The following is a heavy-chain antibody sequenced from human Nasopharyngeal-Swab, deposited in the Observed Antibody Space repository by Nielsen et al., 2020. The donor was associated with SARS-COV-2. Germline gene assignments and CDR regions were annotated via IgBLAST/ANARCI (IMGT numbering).Heavy chain of an antibody. V-gene: IGHV1-18*01. J-gene: IGHJ4*02. CDR3: ARGSTLIDY. D-gene: IGHD1-26*01. CDR1: GYTFTSYG. CDR2: ISGNIGTT. Sequence: ASVTVSCQASGYTFTSYGISWVRQAPGQGLEWMGWISGNIGTTNYAQNLQGRVTMTTDTSTSTAYMELRNLRSDDTAVYYCARGSTLIDYWGQGTLVTVSS.